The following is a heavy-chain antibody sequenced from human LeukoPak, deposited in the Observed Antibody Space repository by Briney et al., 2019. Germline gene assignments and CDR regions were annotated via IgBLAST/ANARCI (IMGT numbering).Heavy chain of an antibody. J-gene: IGHJ4*02. Sequence: PGGSLRLSCAASGFTFISYGMHGVRQAPGKGLEGVAFISNDGSNKYYADSVKGRFTISRDNSKNTLYLQMNSLRAEDTAVYYCAKDRTGYFDYWGQGTLVTVSS. CDR3: AKDRTGYFDY. CDR2: ISNDGSNK. CDR1: GFTFISYG. D-gene: IGHD1-14*01. V-gene: IGHV3-30*18.